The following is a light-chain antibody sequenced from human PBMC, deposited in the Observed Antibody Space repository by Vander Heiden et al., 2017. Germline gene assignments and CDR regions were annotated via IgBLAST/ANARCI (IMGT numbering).Light chain of an antibody. J-gene: IGLJ3*02. V-gene: IGLV1-51*02. CDR2: ENN. CDR3: GTWDTSLSGGV. CDR1: SSNIGNHY. Sequence: QSVLTPPPSVSAAPGQKVTISCSGSSSNIGNHYVSWYQQLRGTAPKLLIYENNKRPSGIPDRFSGSKSGTSATLGITGLQTGDEADYYCGTWDTSLSGGVFGGGTKLTVL.